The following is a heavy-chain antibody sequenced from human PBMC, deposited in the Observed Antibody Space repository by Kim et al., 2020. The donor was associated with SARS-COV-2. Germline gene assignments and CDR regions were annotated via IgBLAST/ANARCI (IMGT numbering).Heavy chain of an antibody. CDR1: GGSFSGYY. V-gene: IGHV4-34*01. Sequence: SETLSLTCAVYGGSFSGYYWSWIRQPPGKGLEWIGEINHSGSTNYNPSLKSRVTISVDTSKNQFSLKLSSVTAADTAVYYCAREFFLGPQRGAVAPVDYWGQGTLVTVSS. J-gene: IGHJ4*02. D-gene: IGHD6-19*01. CDR3: AREFFLGPQRGAVAPVDY. CDR2: INHSGST.